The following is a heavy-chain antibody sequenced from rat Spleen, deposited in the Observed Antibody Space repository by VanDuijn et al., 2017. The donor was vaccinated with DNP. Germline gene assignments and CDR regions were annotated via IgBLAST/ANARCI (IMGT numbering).Heavy chain of an antibody. V-gene: IGHV2S8*01. CDR2: ISSGGSS. CDR1: GFSLTKYG. Sequence: QVQLEESGPGLLQPSQTLSLTCTVSGFSLTKYGISWVRQPPGQGLAWIAAISSGGSSYFNSAFKSRLSVSRDTSRSQAFLQMNSLQTEDTAIYFCTREEPRVLSFFSSLFDYWGQGVMVTVSS. D-gene: IGHD1-8*01. J-gene: IGHJ2*01. CDR3: TREEPRVLSFFSSLFDY.